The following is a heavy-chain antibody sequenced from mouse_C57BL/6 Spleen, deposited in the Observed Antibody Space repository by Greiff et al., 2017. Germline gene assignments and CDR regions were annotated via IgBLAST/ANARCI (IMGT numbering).Heavy chain of an antibody. D-gene: IGHD3-1*01. CDR3: ARSGGGGAMDY. V-gene: IGHV1-18*01. J-gene: IGHJ4*01. CDR2: INPNNGGT. CDR1: GYTFTDYN. Sequence: VQLKESGPELVKPGASVKIPCKASGYTFTDYNMDWVKQSHGKSLEWIGDINPNNGGTIYTQKLKGKATLTVDQSSSTAYMELRSLTSEDTAVYYCARSGGGGAMDYWGQGTSVTVSS.